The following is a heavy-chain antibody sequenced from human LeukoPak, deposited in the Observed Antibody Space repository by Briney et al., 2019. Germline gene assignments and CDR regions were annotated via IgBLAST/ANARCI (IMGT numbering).Heavy chain of an antibody. CDR2: ISSSGSTI. V-gene: IGHV3-48*03. Sequence: GGSLRLSCAASGFTFSSYEMNWVRQAPGKGLEWVSYISSSGSTIYYADSVKGRFTISRDNSKNTLYLQMSTLRTDDTAVYYCAKPHFDYWGQGTLVTVSS. CDR1: GFTFSSYE. CDR3: AKPHFDY. J-gene: IGHJ4*02.